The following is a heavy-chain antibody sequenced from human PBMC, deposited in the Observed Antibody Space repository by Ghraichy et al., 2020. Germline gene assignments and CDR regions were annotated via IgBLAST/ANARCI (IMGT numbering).Heavy chain of an antibody. CDR3: ARVLEGLRMDV. J-gene: IGHJ6*02. D-gene: IGHD1-1*01. V-gene: IGHV3-21*01. CDR2: ISSSSYI. CDR1: GFTFSSYS. Sequence: GSLRLSCAASGFTFSSYSMNWVRQAPGKGLEWVSSISSSSYIYYADSVKGRFTISRDNAKNSLYLQMNSLRAEDTAVYYCARVLEGLRMDVWGQGTTVTVSS.